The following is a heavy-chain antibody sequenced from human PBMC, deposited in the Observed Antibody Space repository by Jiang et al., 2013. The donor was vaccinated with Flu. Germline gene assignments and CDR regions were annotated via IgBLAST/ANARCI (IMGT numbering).Heavy chain of an antibody. J-gene: IGHJ3*02. D-gene: IGHD3-16*02. CDR2: IYPGDSDT. V-gene: IGHV5-51*01. CDR1: GYSFTSYW. Sequence: GAEVKKPGESLKISCKGSGYSFTSYWIGWVRQMPGKGLEWMGIIYPGDSDTRYSPSFQGRVTISADKSISTAYLQWSSLKASDTAMYYCARLPPRITFGGVIVHDDAFDIWGQGTMVTVSS. CDR3: ARLPPRITFGGVIVHDDAFDI.